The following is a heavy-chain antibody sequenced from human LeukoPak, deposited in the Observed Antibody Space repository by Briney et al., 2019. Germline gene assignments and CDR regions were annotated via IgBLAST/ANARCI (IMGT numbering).Heavy chain of an antibody. CDR2: IYHSGST. CDR1: GYSISSGYY. J-gene: IGHJ5*02. CDR3: ARDFFPRITMVRGLGNWFDP. V-gene: IGHV4-38-2*02. D-gene: IGHD3-10*01. Sequence: SETLSLTCTVSGYSISSGYYWGWIRQPPGKGLEWIGSIYHSGSTYYNPSLKSRVTISVDTSKNQFSLKLSSVTAADTAVYYCARDFFPRITMVRGLGNWFDPWGQGTLVTVSS.